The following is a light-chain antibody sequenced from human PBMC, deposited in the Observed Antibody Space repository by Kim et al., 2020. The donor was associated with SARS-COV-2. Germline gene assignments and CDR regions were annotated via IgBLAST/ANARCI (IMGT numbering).Light chain of an antibody. J-gene: IGKJ1*01. Sequence: GDRVTISCRISQGISSYLAWYQQKPGKAPKLLINAASTLQSGVPSSFSGSGSGTDFTLTISCLQSDDFATYYCQQYNTFPRTFGQGTKVDIK. CDR2: AAS. V-gene: IGKV1D-8*02. CDR3: QQYNTFPRT. CDR1: QGISSY.